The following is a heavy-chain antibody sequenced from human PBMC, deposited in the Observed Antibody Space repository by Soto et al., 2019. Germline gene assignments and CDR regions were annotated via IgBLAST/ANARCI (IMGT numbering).Heavy chain of an antibody. Sequence: GGSLRLSCAASGFTFSSYGMHWVRQAPGKGLEWVAVISYDGSNKYYADSVTGRFTIPRDHSKNTLYLQMNSLRAEDTAVYYCAKYAENQYGYIWWSYRPEFCGQETLVTVTS. J-gene: IGHJ4*02. CDR1: GFTFSSYG. D-gene: IGHD3-16*02. CDR2: ISYDGSNK. V-gene: IGHV3-30*18. CDR3: AKYAENQYGYIWWSYRPEF.